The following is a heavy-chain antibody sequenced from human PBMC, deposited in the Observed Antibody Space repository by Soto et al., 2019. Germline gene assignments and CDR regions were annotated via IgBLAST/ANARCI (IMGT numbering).Heavy chain of an antibody. CDR3: ATGGLFSS. D-gene: IGHD3-3*01. V-gene: IGHV4-34*01. J-gene: IGHJ5*02. CDR2: INHAGTT. Sequence: QGQLQQWGAGLLKPSETLSLTCDISGEYFRAKYWSWIRQTPGKGLVWLGEINHAGTTDYNPSVEDRIIISADVYKNQFTLKLTSVTAKDTAVYYCATGGLFSSWGQGTLVSVSS. CDR1: GEYFRAKY.